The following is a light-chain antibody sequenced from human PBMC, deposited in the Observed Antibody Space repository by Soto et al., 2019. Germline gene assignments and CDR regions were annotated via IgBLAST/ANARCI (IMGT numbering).Light chain of an antibody. CDR3: QQYNTYPIT. J-gene: IGKJ2*01. Sequence: DIQMTQSPSTLSASVGDRVTITCRASRSISTWLAWYQQKPGRAPKLLIYKASSLDSGVPSRFSGSGSVTEFTLTISSLQPDDFATYYCQQYNTYPITFGQGTKLEIK. CDR2: KAS. V-gene: IGKV1-5*03. CDR1: RSISTW.